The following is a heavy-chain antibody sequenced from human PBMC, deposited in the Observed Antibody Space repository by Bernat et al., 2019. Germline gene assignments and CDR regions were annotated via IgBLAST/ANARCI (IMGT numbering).Heavy chain of an antibody. J-gene: IGHJ4*02. V-gene: IGHV3-21*06. CDR2: ISSSSSYI. D-gene: IGHD3-16*01. CDR1: GFTFSSYS. Sequence: EVQLVESGGGLVKPGGSLRLSCAASGFTFSSYSMNWVRQAPGKGLEWVSSISSSSSYIYYADSVKGRFTISRDNAKNSLHLQMNSLRDEDTAVYFCVKFGDSYAYDFWGQGALVTVSS. CDR3: VKFGDSYAYDF.